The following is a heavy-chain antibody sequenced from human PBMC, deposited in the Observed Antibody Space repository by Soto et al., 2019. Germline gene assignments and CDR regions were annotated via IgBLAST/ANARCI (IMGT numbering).Heavy chain of an antibody. V-gene: IGHV3-33*01. CDR1: GFTFSSYG. CDR3: ARDGYCSGGSCYSVPVFDY. J-gene: IGHJ4*02. Sequence: QVQLVESGGGVVQPGRSLRLSCAASGFTFSSYGMHWARQAPGKGLEWVAVIWYDGSNKYYADSVKGRFTISRDNSKNTLDLQMNSLRGEDTAVYYCARDGYCSGGSCYSVPVFDYWGQGTLVTVSS. CDR2: IWYDGSNK. D-gene: IGHD2-15*01.